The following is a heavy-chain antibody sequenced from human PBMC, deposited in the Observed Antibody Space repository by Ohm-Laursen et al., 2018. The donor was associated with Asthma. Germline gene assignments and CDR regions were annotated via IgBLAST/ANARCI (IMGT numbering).Heavy chain of an antibody. CDR2: ISYDGSNK. J-gene: IGHJ4*02. CDR3: ARDSKPNYYDSSGYYSIQDY. V-gene: IGHV3-30-3*01. D-gene: IGHD3-22*01. Sequence: SLRLSCAASGFTFSSYAMHWVRQAPGKGLEWVAVISYDGSNKYYADSVKGRFTISRDNSKNTLYLQMNSLRAEDTAVYYCARDSKPNYYDSSGYYSIQDYWGQGTLVTVSS. CDR1: GFTFSSYA.